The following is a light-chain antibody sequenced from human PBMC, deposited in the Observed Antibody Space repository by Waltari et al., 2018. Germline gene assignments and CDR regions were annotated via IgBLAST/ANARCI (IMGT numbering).Light chain of an antibody. V-gene: IGKV3-20*01. CDR1: QRVSNSY. J-gene: IGKJ4*01. CDR2: GAS. Sequence: EIVLTQSPGTLSLSPGERATLSCRASQRVSNSYLAWYQQNPGQAPRLLIYGASGRATGIPDRFAGSGSGTDFTLTISRLEPEDSAVYYCQQYGSSPLTFGGGTKVEIK. CDR3: QQYGSSPLT.